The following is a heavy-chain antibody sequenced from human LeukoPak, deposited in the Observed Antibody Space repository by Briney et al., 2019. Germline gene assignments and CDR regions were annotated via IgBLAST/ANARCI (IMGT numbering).Heavy chain of an antibody. CDR1: AFTFSIYD. J-gene: IGHJ4*02. V-gene: IGHV3-13*01. Sequence: GRCLRLVRPPSAFTFSIYDIRWVRQAAGRGREWLTFIGTAGDTYYTGYVKGRLPIFRENAKNSLYLQLNRLTAGETDVYYCARAHDILTGYYSGSYYFDYWGQGTLVTVSS. CDR2: IGTAGDT. CDR3: ARAHDILTGYYSGSYYFDY. D-gene: IGHD3-9*01.